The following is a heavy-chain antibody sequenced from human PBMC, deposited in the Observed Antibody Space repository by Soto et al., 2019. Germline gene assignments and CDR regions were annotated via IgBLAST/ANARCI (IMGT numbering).Heavy chain of an antibody. CDR1: GDTCSSHA. J-gene: IGHJ4*02. Sequence: ASVKVSCKASGDTCSSHAISWVRQAPGQGLEWMGWIRAYNGNTNYAQKLQGRVTMTTDTSTSTAYMELRSLRSDDTAVYYCARDAPPADYWGQGTLVTVSS. CDR3: ARDAPPADY. CDR2: IRAYNGNT. V-gene: IGHV1-18*01.